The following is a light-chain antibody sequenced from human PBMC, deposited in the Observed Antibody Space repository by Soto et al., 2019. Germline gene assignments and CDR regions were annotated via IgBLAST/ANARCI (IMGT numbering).Light chain of an antibody. CDR1: QSISNY. V-gene: IGKV1-39*01. CDR2: AAS. J-gene: IGKJ4*01. Sequence: DIQMTQSRTSLSASVGDRVTITCRASQSISNYLNWYQQKPGKAPKLLIYAASSLQSGVSSRFSGSGSGTDFTLTISSLQPADFATYFCQQSYNTSLTFGGGTKVDI. CDR3: QQSYNTSLT.